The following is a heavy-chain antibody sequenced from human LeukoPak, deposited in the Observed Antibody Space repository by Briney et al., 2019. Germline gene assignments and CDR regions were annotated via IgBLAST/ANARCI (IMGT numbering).Heavy chain of an antibody. D-gene: IGHD6-25*01. CDR3: ARARYSSAIYYYYGMDV. Sequence: GRSLRPSCAASGFTFSSYAMHWVRQAPGKGLEWVAVISYDGSNKYYADSVKGRFTISRDNSKNTLYLQMNSLRAEDTAVYYCARARYSSAIYYYYGMDVWGQGTTVTVSS. CDR1: GFTFSSYA. V-gene: IGHV3-30-3*01. CDR2: ISYDGSNK. J-gene: IGHJ6*02.